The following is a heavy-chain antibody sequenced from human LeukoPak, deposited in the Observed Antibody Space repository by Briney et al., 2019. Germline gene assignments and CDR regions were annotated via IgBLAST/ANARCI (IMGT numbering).Heavy chain of an antibody. V-gene: IGHV5-51*01. J-gene: IGHJ5*02. CDR3: ARLGDGDFAFFDP. Sequence: GESLKISCKGSGYSFASHWIGWVRQMPGKGLEWMGIIYPGDSDTRYSPSFQGQVTISADKSISTAYLQWSGLKASDTAMYYCARLGDGDFAFFDPWGQGTLVTVSS. D-gene: IGHD4-17*01. CDR2: IYPGDSDT. CDR1: GYSFASHW.